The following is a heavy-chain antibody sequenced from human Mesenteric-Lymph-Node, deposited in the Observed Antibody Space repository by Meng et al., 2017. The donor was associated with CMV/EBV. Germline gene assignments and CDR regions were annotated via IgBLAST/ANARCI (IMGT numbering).Heavy chain of an antibody. CDR2: IYGTGIT. J-gene: IGHJ4*02. D-gene: IGHD2/OR15-2a*01. V-gene: IGHV4-61*08. Sequence: VQLQASGPGLVQPSETLSLICIVSGVSVTSGAYHWSWIRQSPGKGLEWIGYIYGTGITIYNPSLKSRVTILLETSKNQFSLKLNSATTADTAVYYCAKSRSSTPGIVDDWGQGTLVTVSS. CDR1: GVSVTSGAYH. CDR3: AKSRSSTPGIVDD.